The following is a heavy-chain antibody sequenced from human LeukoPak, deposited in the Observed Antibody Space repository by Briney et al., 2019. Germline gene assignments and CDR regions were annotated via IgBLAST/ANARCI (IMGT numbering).Heavy chain of an antibody. D-gene: IGHD3-3*01. J-gene: IGHJ4*02. Sequence: GASVKVSCKASGYTFTGYYMHWVRQAPGQGLEWMGRINPNSGGTNYAQKFQGRVTMTRDTSISTAYMELSRLRSDDTAVYYCARVYYDFWSGYSSDTFDYWGQGTLVTVSS. CDR1: GYTFTGYY. CDR3: ARVYYDFWSGYSSDTFDY. V-gene: IGHV1-2*06. CDR2: INPNSGGT.